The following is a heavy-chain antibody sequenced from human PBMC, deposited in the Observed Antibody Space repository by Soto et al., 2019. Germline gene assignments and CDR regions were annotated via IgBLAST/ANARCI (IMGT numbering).Heavy chain of an antibody. V-gene: IGHV4-59*01. CDR1: DGSISSYF. J-gene: IGHJ4*02. CDR2: IYYNGGTT. Sequence: PSETLSLTCTVSDGSISSYFWSWIRQPPGKGLEWIGYIYYNGGTTRYSPSLKSRVTISVDTSKNHFSLNLRSVSAADTAVYYCARVVPSGYSDSWVQGTLVTVSS. CDR3: ARVVPSGYSDS. D-gene: IGHD5-12*01.